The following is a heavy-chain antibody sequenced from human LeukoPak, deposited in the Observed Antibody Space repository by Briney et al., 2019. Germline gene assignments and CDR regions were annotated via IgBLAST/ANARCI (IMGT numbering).Heavy chain of an antibody. CDR2: IYYSGST. J-gene: IGHJ3*02. CDR3: ARARYVNSFYAFDI. D-gene: IGHD3-9*01. CDR1: GGSISSGGYY. V-gene: IGHV4-31*03. Sequence: SQTLSLTCTVSGGSISSGGYYWSWIRQHPGKGLEWIGYIYYSGSTSYNPSLQSRVTISIDTSKNQFSLKLSSVTAADTAVYYCARARYVNSFYAFDIWGQGTLVTVSS.